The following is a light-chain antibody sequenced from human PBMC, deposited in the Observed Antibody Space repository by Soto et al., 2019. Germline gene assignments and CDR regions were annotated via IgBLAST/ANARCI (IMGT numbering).Light chain of an antibody. CDR3: CSYAGSSTLV. V-gene: IGLV2-23*01. Sequence: QSALTQPASVSGSPGQSITISCTGTCSDVGSYNLVSWYQQYPGKAPKLMIYEGSKRPSGVSNRFSGSKSGNTASLTISGLQAEDEADYYCCSYAGSSTLVFGGGTKLTVL. CDR1: CSDVGSYNL. J-gene: IGLJ2*01. CDR2: EGS.